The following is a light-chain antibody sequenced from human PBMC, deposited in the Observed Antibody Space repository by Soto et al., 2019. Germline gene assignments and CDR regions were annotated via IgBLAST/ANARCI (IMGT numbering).Light chain of an antibody. CDR3: QQYNDYPLT. CDR1: QSLNSE. J-gene: IGKJ4*01. CDR2: QAS. Sequence: DIQMTQSPSTLSASVGDRVTLTCRASQSLNSELAWYQQKPGKAPNLLIYQASSLKGGVPSRFTGTESGTEFHVTISSLQPGDSATYYCQQYNDYPLTFGGGTKVEIK. V-gene: IGKV1-5*03.